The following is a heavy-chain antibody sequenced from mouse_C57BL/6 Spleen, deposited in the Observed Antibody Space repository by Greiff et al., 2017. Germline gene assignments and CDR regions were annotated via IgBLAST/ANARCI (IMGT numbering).Heavy chain of an antibody. CDR1: GYTFTSYW. CDR2: IDPNSGGT. CDR3: ASAYYNSKSYYAMDY. J-gene: IGHJ4*01. V-gene: IGHV1-72*01. Sequence: QVQLQQPGAELVKPGASVKLSCKASGYTFTSYWMHWVKQRPGRGLEWIGRIDPNSGGTKYNEKFKRKATLTVDKPSSTAYMQLSSLTSADSSVYYCASAYYNSKSYYAMDYWGQGTSVTVSS. D-gene: IGHD2-5*01.